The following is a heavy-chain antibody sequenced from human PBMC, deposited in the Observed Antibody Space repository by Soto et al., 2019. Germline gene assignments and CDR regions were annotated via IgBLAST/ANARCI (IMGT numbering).Heavy chain of an antibody. CDR2: MNPNSGNT. J-gene: IGHJ5*02. CDR3: ARTRIVVVVGATPWWFDP. Sequence: ASVKVSCKASGYTFTSYDINWVRQATGQGLEWMGWMNPNSGNTGYAQKFQGRVTMTRNTSISTAYMELSSLRSEDTAVYYCARTRIVVVVGATPWWFDPWGQGTLVTVSS. D-gene: IGHD2-15*01. V-gene: IGHV1-8*01. CDR1: GYTFTSYD.